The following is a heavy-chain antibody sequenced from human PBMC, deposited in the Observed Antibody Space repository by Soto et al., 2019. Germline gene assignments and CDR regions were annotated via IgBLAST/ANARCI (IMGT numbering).Heavy chain of an antibody. D-gene: IGHD6-6*01. J-gene: IGHJ6*01. CDR2: IYPGDSDT. V-gene: IGHV5-51*01. CDR3: ARIGHIAARTGPNCGMGV. CDR1: GDSITNYW. Sequence: GQSKKIPRNGSGDSITNYWSRCVSQMNGKGLEWMGIIYPGDSDTRYSPSFQGQVTISADKSISTAYLQWSSLKASDTAMYYFARIGHIAARTGPNCGMGVWGQGTTATVSS.